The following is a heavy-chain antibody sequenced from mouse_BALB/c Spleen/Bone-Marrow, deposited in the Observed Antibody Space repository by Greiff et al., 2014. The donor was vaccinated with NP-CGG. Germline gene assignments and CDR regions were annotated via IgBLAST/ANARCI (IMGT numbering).Heavy chain of an antibody. J-gene: IGHJ3*01. CDR3: ADGDSFAY. V-gene: IGHV5-6-5*01. CDR1: EFTFSSYA. CDR2: IYSGGSI. D-gene: IGHD2-13*01. Sequence: EVMLVESGGGLVKSGGSLKLSCAASEFTFSSYAMSWVRQTPEKRLEWVASIYSGGSIYYPDSVKGRFTISRDNARNILYLQMSSLRSEDTAMYYCADGDSFAYWGQGTLVTVSA.